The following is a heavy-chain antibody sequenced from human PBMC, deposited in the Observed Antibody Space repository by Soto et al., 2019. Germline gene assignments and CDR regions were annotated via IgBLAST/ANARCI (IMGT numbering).Heavy chain of an antibody. Sequence: HPGGSLRLSCTASGFTFSGYWMHWVRQAPGKGLVWVSHSNSDGSSTSYADSLKGRFTISRDNAKNTLYLQMNSLRVEDTAVYYCARETIRSFDIWGQGTMVTVSS. CDR3: ARETIRSFDI. D-gene: IGHD3-9*01. CDR1: GFTFSGYW. J-gene: IGHJ3*02. V-gene: IGHV3-74*01. CDR2: SNSDGSST.